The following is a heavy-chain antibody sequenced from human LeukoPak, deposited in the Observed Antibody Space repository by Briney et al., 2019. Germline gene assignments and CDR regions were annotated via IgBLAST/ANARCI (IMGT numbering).Heavy chain of an antibody. D-gene: IGHD2-2*02. Sequence: DPGGSPRLSCAASGFTFSTYSIIWVRQAPGKGLEWVSSISSSSSYIYYADSVKGRFTISRDNAKNSLYLQMNSLRAEDTAVYYCARDGRSTSCYKYWGQGTLVTVSS. V-gene: IGHV3-21*01. J-gene: IGHJ4*02. CDR1: GFTFSTYS. CDR2: ISSSSSYI. CDR3: ARDGRSTSCYKY.